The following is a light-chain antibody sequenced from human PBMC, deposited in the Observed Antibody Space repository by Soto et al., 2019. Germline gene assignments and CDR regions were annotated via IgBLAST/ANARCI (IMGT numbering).Light chain of an antibody. CDR1: QSVSSY. CDR3: QQRSNWPPWT. J-gene: IGKJ1*01. Sequence: EIVLTPSPATLSLSPGERATLSCRASQSVSSYLAWYQQKPGQAPRLLIYDASNRATGIPARFSGSGSGTDFTLTISRLEPEDFAVYYCQQRSNWPPWTFGQGTKVDIK. CDR2: DAS. V-gene: IGKV3-11*01.